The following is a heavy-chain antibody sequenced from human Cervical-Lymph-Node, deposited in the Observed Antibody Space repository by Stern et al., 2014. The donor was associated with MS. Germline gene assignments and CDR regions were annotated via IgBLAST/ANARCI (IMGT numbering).Heavy chain of an antibody. V-gene: IGHV3-33*01. D-gene: IGHD1-26*01. CDR3: ARDAMYSGSYPDY. CDR2: IWYDGSNK. Sequence: VQLVESGGGVVQPGRYLRLSCAGSGFTFSSYGMHWVRQAPGKGLEWVALIWYDGSNKYYADSVKGRFTIPRDNSKNTLYLQMNSLRAEDTAVYYCARDAMYSGSYPDYWGRGTLVTVSS. CDR1: GFTFSSYG. J-gene: IGHJ4*02.